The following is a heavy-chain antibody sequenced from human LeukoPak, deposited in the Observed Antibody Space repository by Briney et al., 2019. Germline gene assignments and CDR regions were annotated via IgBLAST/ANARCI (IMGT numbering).Heavy chain of an antibody. CDR2: MNPNSGNT. Sequence: ASVKVSCKASGYTFTSYDINWVRRATGQGLEWMGWMNPNSGNTGYAQKFQGRVTMTRNTSISTAYMELSSLRSEDTAVYYCAREIGYCSSTSCLYYYYYYYGMDVWGQGTTVTVSS. D-gene: IGHD2-2*01. V-gene: IGHV1-8*01. J-gene: IGHJ6*02. CDR1: GYTFTSYD. CDR3: AREIGYCSSTSCLYYYYYYYGMDV.